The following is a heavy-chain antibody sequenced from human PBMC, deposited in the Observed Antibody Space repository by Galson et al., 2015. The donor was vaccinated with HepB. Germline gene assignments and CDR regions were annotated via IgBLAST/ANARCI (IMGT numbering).Heavy chain of an antibody. CDR3: ARGGGSGPPPIAVAVYYCVRDRGSGFGGNDVPSFDY. CDR1: GYSFTSYW. CDR2: IDPSDSYI. Sequence: QSGAEVKKPGESLRISCKGSGYSFTSYWISWVRQMPGKGLEWMGRIDPSDSYIKYSPSFQGHVTISADKSISTAYLQWSSLKASDTAMYYCARGGGSGPPPIAVAVYYCVRDRGSGFGGNDVPSFDYWGRGSLVTVSP. V-gene: IGHV5-10-1*01. J-gene: IGHJ4*02. D-gene: IGHD6-19*01.